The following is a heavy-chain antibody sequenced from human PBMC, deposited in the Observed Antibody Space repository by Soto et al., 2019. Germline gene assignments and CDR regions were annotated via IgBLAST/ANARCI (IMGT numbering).Heavy chain of an antibody. CDR2: ISWNSGSI. V-gene: IGHV3-9*01. Sequence: SLRLSCAASGFTFDDYAMHWVRQAPGKGLEWVSGISWNSGSIGYADSVKGRFTISRDNAKNSLYLQMNSLRAEDTALYYCAKDSRYSSSILDYWGQGTLVTVSS. D-gene: IGHD6-6*01. CDR1: GFTFDDYA. J-gene: IGHJ4*02. CDR3: AKDSRYSSSILDY.